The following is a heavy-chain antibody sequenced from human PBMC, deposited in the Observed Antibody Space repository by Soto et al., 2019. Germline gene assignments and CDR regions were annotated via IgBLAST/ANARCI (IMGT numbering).Heavy chain of an antibody. CDR2: ISGSGGST. V-gene: IGHV3-23*01. CDR3: AKVLLRFLEWLLGPNYMDV. D-gene: IGHD3-3*01. Sequence: EVQLLESGGGLVQPGGSLRLSCAASGFTFSSYAMSWVRQAPGKGLEWVSAISGSGGSTYYADSVKGRFTISSDNSKNTLYLQMNSLRAEDTAVYYCAKVLLRFLEWLLGPNYMDVWGKGTTVTVSS. J-gene: IGHJ6*03. CDR1: GFTFSSYA.